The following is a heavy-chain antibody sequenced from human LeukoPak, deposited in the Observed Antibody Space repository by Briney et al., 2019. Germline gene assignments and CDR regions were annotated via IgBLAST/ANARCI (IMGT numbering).Heavy chain of an antibody. CDR1: GGSFSGYY. D-gene: IGHD3-22*01. Sequence: PSETLSLTCAVYGGSFSGYYWSWIRQPPGKGLEWTGEINHSGSTNYNPSLKSRVTISVDTSKNQFSLKLSSVTAADTAVYYCARVVVIIHFFDYWGQGTLVTVSS. V-gene: IGHV4-34*01. J-gene: IGHJ4*02. CDR3: ARVVVIIHFFDY. CDR2: INHSGST.